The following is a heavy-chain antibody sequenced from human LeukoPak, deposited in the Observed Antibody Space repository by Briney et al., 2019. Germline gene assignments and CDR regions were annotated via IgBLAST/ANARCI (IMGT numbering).Heavy chain of an antibody. Sequence: GGSLRLSCAASEFTFDNYAMSWVRQAPGKGLEWVSVISGSGYYSYYADSVKGRFTVSRDNSKTTLYLQMNSLRAEDTAVYYCARDRKSGEWDLVPWGQGTLVTVSS. CDR3: ARDRKSGEWDLVP. CDR2: ISGSGYYS. V-gene: IGHV3-23*01. CDR1: EFTFDNYA. J-gene: IGHJ4*02. D-gene: IGHD1-26*01.